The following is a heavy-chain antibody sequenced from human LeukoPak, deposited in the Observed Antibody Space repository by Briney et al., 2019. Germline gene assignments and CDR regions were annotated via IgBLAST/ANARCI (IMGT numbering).Heavy chain of an antibody. CDR1: GGTSRSYA. J-gene: IGHJ4*02. CDR3: ARDHYSNYDGFDY. V-gene: IGHV1-69*05. Sequence: ASVKVSCKASGGTSRSYAISWVRQAPGQGLEWMGRIIPLFGTANYAQKFQDRVTITTDESMSTAYMELSSLRSEDTAMYYCARDHYSNYDGFDYWGQGTLVTVSS. D-gene: IGHD4-11*01. CDR2: IIPLFGTA.